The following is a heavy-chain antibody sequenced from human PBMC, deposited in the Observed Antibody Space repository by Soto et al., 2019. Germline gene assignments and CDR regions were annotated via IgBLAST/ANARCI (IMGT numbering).Heavy chain of an antibody. J-gene: IGHJ6*02. CDR3: ARVRGGYQLKDGMDV. CDR2: IYHSGST. CDR1: GGSISSSNW. V-gene: IGHV4-4*02. D-gene: IGHD2-2*01. Sequence: SETLSLTCAVSGGSISSSNWWSWVRQPPGKGLEWIGEIYHSGSTNYNPSLKSRVTISVDKSKNQFSLKLSSVTAADTAVYYCARVRGGYQLKDGMDVWGQGXTVTVPS.